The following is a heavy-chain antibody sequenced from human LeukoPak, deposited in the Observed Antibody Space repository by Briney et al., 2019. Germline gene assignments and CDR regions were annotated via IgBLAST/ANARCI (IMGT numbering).Heavy chain of an antibody. J-gene: IGHJ4*02. V-gene: IGHV4-61*01. CDR1: GGSVSSINYY. D-gene: IGHD2-8*01. CDR2: IFYSGST. Sequence: PSETLSLTCTVSGGSVSSINYYWSWIRQPPGEGLEWLGYIFYSGSTNYNPSLKSRVTISVDTFKNQFSLKLTSVTAADTAVYYCARDLGYCANGVCHTRFDYWGQGTLVAVSS. CDR3: ARDLGYCANGVCHTRFDY.